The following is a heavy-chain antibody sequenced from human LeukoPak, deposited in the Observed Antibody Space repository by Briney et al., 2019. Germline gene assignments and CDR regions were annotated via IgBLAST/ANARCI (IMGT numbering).Heavy chain of an antibody. CDR3: ARKGEDIVVVPAADTSCSPVNIDY. Sequence: PAETLCLTCAVYGWSFSGYYWSWIRQPPGKGLEWIGAINHSGSSTYYPSLKSRVTISVDTSKNQFSLNLSSVTAADTAVYYCARKGEDIVVVPAADTSCSPVNIDYWGQGALVTVSS. CDR1: GWSFSGYY. J-gene: IGHJ4*02. V-gene: IGHV4-34*01. D-gene: IGHD2-2*01. CDR2: INHSGSS.